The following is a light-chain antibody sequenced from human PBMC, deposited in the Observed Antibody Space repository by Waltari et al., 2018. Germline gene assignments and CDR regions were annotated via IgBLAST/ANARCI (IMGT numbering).Light chain of an antibody. J-gene: IGLJ2*01. CDR3: AAWDGGLNGLI. CDR2: SNN. Sequence: QSVLSQPPSESGTPGQRVTISCSGTRSNVGSNTVNWYQHLPGTSPKLLIYSNNHRPSGVPDRFSASKSGTSASLAISGLQSEDEGDYYCAAWDGGLNGLIFGGGTTLTVL. CDR1: RSNVGSNT. V-gene: IGLV1-44*01.